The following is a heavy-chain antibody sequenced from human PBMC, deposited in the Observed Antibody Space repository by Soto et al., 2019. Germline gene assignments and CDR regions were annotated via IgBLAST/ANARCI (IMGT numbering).Heavy chain of an antibody. J-gene: IGHJ4*01. CDR1: GFNFSKFG. D-gene: IGHD2-2*02. V-gene: IGHV3-33*06. CDR2: LWYDGSQK. CDR3: AKEVWGLYTFGRPLDN. Sequence: PGGSLRLFSAVTGFNFSKFGMYLVLQAPGKGMEWVAVLWYDGSQKYYTDSVQGRFTISRDNSNNTLSLQMNSLRAEDTAVYYCAKEVWGLYTFGRPLDNWGHGTLVTVSS.